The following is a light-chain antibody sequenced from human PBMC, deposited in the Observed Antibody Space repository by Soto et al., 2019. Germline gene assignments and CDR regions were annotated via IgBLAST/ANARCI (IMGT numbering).Light chain of an antibody. CDR2: GAS. CDR3: QQRSNWPPEGT. V-gene: IGKV1-6*01. CDR1: QGIRTD. J-gene: IGKJ1*01. Sequence: AVQLTQSPSSLSASVGDRVTITCRASQGIRTDLGWYQQKPGKAPKVLIFGASTLQSGVPSRFSGSGSGTDFILTISSLEPEDFAVYYCQQRSNWPPEGTFGQGTKVDIK.